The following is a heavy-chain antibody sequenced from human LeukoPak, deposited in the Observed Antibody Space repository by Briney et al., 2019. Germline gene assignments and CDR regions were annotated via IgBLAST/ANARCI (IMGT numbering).Heavy chain of an antibody. Sequence: PGGSLRLSCAASGFSFNTSNMNWLRQAPGKGLEWVSYISGSSSTIYYADSVKGRFTISRDNAKNSLYLQMNSLRVDDTAVYYCAGGVGAWSYYYMDVWGKGATVTVSS. J-gene: IGHJ6*03. CDR3: AGGVGAWSYYYMDV. V-gene: IGHV3-48*04. CDR2: ISGSSSTI. D-gene: IGHD1-26*01. CDR1: GFSFNTSN.